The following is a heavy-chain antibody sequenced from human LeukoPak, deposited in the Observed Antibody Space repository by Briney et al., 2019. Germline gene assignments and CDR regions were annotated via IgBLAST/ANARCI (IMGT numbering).Heavy chain of an antibody. CDR2: IYYSGST. CDR1: GGSIISGGYY. J-gene: IGHJ4*02. Sequence: PSQTLSLTCTVSGGSIISGGYYWSWIRQHPGKGLEWIGYIYYSGSTYYNPSLKSRVTISVDTSKNQFSLKLSSVTAADTAVYYCVRERQQLGLDYWGQGTLVTVSS. D-gene: IGHD6-13*01. V-gene: IGHV4-31*03. CDR3: VRERQQLGLDY.